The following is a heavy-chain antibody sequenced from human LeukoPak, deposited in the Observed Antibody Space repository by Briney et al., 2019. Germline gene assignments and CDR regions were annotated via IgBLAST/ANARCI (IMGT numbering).Heavy chain of an antibody. CDR3: ARWRSSANYWGS. Sequence: SGTLSLTCTVSGVSISNYYWNWVRQPPGKGLEWIGYVYFTGSTNYNPSLKSRVTLSIDTSKSQLPLKLSSVTAADTAVYYCARWRSSANYWGSWGQGTLVTVSS. CDR1: GVSISNYY. V-gene: IGHV4-59*01. J-gene: IGHJ5*02. D-gene: IGHD3-22*01. CDR2: VYFTGST.